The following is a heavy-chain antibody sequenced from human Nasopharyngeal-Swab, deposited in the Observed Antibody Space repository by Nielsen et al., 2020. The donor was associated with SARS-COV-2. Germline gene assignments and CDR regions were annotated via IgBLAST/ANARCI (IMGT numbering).Heavy chain of an antibody. CDR2: INAGNGLT. CDR1: GYTFATYT. CDR3: ARSTTTGNLDY. V-gene: IGHV1-3*01. Sequence: ASVKVSCQASGYTFATYTMQWVRPAPGQRLESMGWINAGNGLTKYSQKFQGRVTISRDTSASTAYMELSSLRSDDTAVYYCARSTTTGNLDYWGQGTLVTVSS. J-gene: IGHJ4*02. D-gene: IGHD1-1*01.